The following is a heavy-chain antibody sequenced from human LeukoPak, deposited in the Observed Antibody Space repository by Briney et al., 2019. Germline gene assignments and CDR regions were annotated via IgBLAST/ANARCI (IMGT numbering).Heavy chain of an antibody. CDR2: INAGNGNT. CDR1: GYTFTSYA. D-gene: IGHD5-12*01. V-gene: IGHV1-3*01. J-gene: IGHJ4*02. Sequence: GASVKVSCKASGYTFTSYAMHWVRQAPGQRLEWMGWINAGNGNTKYSQKFQGRVTITRDTSASTAYMELSSLRSEDTAVYSCARGVATNRYYFDYWGQGTLVNVSS. CDR3: ARGVATNRYYFDY.